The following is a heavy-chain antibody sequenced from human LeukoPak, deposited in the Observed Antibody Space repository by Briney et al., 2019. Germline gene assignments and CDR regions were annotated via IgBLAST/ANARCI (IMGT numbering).Heavy chain of an antibody. V-gene: IGHV3-33*01. Sequence: PGGSLRLSCAASGFTFSSCGMHWVRQAPGKGLEWAAVIWYDGSNKYYADSVKGRFTISRDNSKNTLYLQMNSLRAEDTAVYYCARGSVYDSSGYYYKPLYYFDYWGQGTLVTVSS. CDR2: IWYDGSNK. J-gene: IGHJ4*02. CDR1: GFTFSSCG. D-gene: IGHD3-22*01. CDR3: ARGSVYDSSGYYYKPLYYFDY.